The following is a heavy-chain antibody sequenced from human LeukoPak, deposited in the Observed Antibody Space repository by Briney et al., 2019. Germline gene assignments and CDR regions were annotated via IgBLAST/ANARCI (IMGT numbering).Heavy chain of an antibody. Sequence: GGSLRLSCAASGFTFSNYEMNWVRQAPGKGLEWVSCVSSSSRTICYADSVKGRFTISRDNAKKSLYLQMNSLRAEDTAVYYCVRAIDYWGQGILVTVSS. CDR2: VSSSSRTI. CDR1: GFTFSNYE. CDR3: VRAIDY. J-gene: IGHJ4*02. V-gene: IGHV3-48*03.